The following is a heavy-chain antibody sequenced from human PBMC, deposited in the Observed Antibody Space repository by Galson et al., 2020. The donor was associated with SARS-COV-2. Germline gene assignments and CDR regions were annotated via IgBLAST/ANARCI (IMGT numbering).Heavy chain of an antibody. Sequence: GSPKPPCSTPGFPFSSPSMSWVRQAPGEGPEGVSVIRCSGGSPNYANPGKGPFPLSRDNSKNTLYLQMNSLRAEDTAVYYCARGGTIFGVVRVYYYYYMDVWGKGTTVTVSS. CDR3: ARGGTIFGVVRVYYYYYMDV. V-gene: IGHV3-23*01. CDR1: GFPFSSPS. J-gene: IGHJ6*03. D-gene: IGHD3-3*01. CDR2: IRCSGGSP.